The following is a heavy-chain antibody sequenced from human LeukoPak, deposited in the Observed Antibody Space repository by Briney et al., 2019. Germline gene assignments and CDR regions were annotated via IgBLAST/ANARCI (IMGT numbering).Heavy chain of an antibody. Sequence: PGGSLRLSCAASGFPFSSLGMHWVRQAPGKGLEWVAYIRHDGINEYYADSVKGRFTISRDNAKNSLYLEMNSLRAEDTAVYYCARDALYYASGSYGDYWGQGTLVTVSS. D-gene: IGHD3-10*01. V-gene: IGHV3-30*02. CDR1: GFPFSSLG. CDR2: IRHDGINE. CDR3: ARDALYYASGSYGDY. J-gene: IGHJ4*02.